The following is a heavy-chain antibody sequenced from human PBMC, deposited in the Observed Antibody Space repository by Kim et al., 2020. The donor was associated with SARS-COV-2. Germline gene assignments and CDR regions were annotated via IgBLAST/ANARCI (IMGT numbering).Heavy chain of an antibody. CDR2: ISYDGSNK. D-gene: IGHD2-2*02. J-gene: IGHJ3*02. CDR1: GFTFSSYG. CDR3: AKSLYPIVVVPAAILRDAFDI. V-gene: IGHV3-30*18. Sequence: GGSLRLSCAASGFTFSSYGMHWVRQAPGKGLEWVAVISYDGSNKYYADSVKGRFTISRDNSKNTLYLQMNSLRAEDTAVYYCAKSLYPIVVVPAAILRDAFDIWGQGTMGTVSS.